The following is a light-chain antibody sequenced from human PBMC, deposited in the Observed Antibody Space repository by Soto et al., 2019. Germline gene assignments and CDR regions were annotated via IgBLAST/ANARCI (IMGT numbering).Light chain of an antibody. CDR1: QGIYNY. V-gene: IGKV1-9*01. Sequence: DIQLTQSPSFLSASVGDRVSITCRASQGIYNYLAWYQQKPGKAPKLLIYAASTLQGGVPSRFSGSGSGTEFTLTISSLQPEDFATYYCQQLNTYPTFGGGTKVEIK. CDR3: QQLNTYPT. J-gene: IGKJ4*01. CDR2: AAS.